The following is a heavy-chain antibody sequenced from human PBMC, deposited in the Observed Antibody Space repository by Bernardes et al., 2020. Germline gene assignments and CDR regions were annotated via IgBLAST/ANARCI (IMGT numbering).Heavy chain of an antibody. J-gene: IGHJ3*02. CDR1: GGSFSGYY. D-gene: IGHD3-16*02. CDR3: ARGLAVYYDYVWGSYRTGGFDI. Sequence: SETLSLTCAVYGGSFSGYYWSWIRQPPGKGLEWIGEINHSGSTNYNPSLKSRVTISVDTSKNQFSLKLSSVTAADTAVYYCARGLAVYYDYVWGSYRTGGFDIWGQGTMVTVSS. V-gene: IGHV4-34*01. CDR2: INHSGST.